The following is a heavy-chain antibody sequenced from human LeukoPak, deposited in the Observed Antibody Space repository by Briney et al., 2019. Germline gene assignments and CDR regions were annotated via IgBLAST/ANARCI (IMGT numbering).Heavy chain of an antibody. CDR1: GGSFSGYY. V-gene: IGHV4-34*01. Sequence: SETLSLTCAVYGGSFSGYYWSWIRQPPGKGLEWMGEINHSGSTNYNPSLKSRVTISVDTSKNQFSLKLSSVTAADTAVYYCARQKRITGTRGFGNYYYYMDVWGKGTTVTVSS. CDR3: ARQKRITGTRGFGNYYYYMDV. J-gene: IGHJ6*03. D-gene: IGHD1-7*01. CDR2: INHSGST.